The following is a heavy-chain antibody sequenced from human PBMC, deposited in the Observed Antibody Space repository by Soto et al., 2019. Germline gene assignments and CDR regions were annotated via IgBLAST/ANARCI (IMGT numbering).Heavy chain of an antibody. J-gene: IGHJ4*02. Sequence: GGSLRLSCAASGFTFSTYGMHWVRQAPGKGLEWVAVIWYDGSNKYYADSVKGRFTISRDNSKNTLYLQMNSLRVEDTAVYYCAREFRWNDVDLDYWGQGTLVTVSS. V-gene: IGHV3-33*01. CDR3: AREFRWNDVDLDY. CDR2: IWYDGSNK. D-gene: IGHD1-1*01. CDR1: GFTFSTYG.